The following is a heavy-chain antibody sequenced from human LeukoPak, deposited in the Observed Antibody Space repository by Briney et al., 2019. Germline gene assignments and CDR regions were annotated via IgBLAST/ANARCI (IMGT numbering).Heavy chain of an antibody. J-gene: IGHJ4*02. D-gene: IGHD3-22*01. V-gene: IGHV1-18*01. CDR3: AREALAYYYDSSGYYPVDY. CDR1: GYTFSNYG. Sequence: GASVTVSCKASGYTFSNYGISWVRQAPGQGLEWMGWISGYNRHTNYAQKLQGRVTMTTDTSTSTAYMELRSLRSDDTAVYYCAREALAYYYDSSGYYPVDYWGQGTLVTVSS. CDR2: ISGYNRHT.